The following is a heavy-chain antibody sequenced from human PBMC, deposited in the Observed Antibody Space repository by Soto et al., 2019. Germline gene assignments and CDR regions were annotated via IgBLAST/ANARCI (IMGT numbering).Heavy chain of an antibody. J-gene: IGHJ4*02. Sequence: GGSLRLSCAASGFTVSSNYMSWVRQAPGKGLEWVSVIYSGGSTYYADSVKGRFTISRDNSKNTLYLQMNSQRAEDTAVYYCASRRLYYYDSSGYYYWGQGTLVTVSS. D-gene: IGHD3-22*01. CDR2: IYSGGST. CDR1: GFTVSSNY. CDR3: ASRRLYYYDSSGYYY. V-gene: IGHV3-53*01.